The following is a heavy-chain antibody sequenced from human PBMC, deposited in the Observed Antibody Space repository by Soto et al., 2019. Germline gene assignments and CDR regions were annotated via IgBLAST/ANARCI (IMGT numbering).Heavy chain of an antibody. CDR1: GGSFSGYY. Sequence: QVQLQQWGAGLLKPSETLSLTCAVYGGSFSGYYWSWIRQPPGKGLEWIGEINHSESTNYNPSLKSRVTISVDTSKNQFSLKLSSVTAADTAVYYCARRGGASGSPAQYYYYYYGMDVWGQGTTVTVSS. D-gene: IGHD1-26*01. V-gene: IGHV4-34*01. J-gene: IGHJ6*02. CDR3: ARRGGASGSPAQYYYYYYGMDV. CDR2: INHSEST.